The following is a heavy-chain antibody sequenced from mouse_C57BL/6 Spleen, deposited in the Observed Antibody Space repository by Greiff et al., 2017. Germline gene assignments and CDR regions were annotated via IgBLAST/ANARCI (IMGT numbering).Heavy chain of an antibody. CDR3: AREGENYGPRNFDY. CDR1: GFTFSSYA. J-gene: IGHJ2*01. Sequence: EVKVVESGGGLVKPGGSLKLSCAASGFTFSSYAMSWVRQTPEKRLAWVATISDGGSYTYYPDNVKGRFTISRDNAKNNLYLQMSHLKSEDTAMYYCAREGENYGPRNFDYWGQGTTLTVSS. D-gene: IGHD1-1*02. V-gene: IGHV5-4*01. CDR2: ISDGGSYT.